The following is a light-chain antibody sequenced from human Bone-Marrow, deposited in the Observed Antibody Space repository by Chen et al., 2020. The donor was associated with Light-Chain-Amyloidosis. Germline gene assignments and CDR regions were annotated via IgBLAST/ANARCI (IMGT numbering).Light chain of an antibody. J-gene: IGLJ3*02. CDR3: QSFDSSLSGRV. CDR2: GSI. CDR1: SSNIGAGYD. V-gene: IGLV1-40*01. Sequence: QSVLPQPPSVSGAPGQRVAIPCTGTSSNIGAGYDVHWYQQLPGPAPKLLLSGSIHRPSGIPDRFSASRSGTSASLAITGLQAEDEADYYCQSFDSSLSGRVFGGGTKLTVL.